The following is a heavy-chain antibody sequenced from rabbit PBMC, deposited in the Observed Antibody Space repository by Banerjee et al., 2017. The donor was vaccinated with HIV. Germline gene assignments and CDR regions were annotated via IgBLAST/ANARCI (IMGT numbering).Heavy chain of an antibody. D-gene: IGHD4-1*01. J-gene: IGHJ4*01. Sequence: QEQLEESGGGLVKPEGSLTLTCKASGSDISSNAMCWVRQAPGKGLEWIGCIDAGSSGSTYYASWAKGRFTVSKTSSTTVTLQMTSLTAADTATYFCARDLAGVIGWNFNLWGQGTLVTVS. CDR2: IDAGSSGST. CDR1: GSDISSNA. CDR3: ARDLAGVIGWNFNL. V-gene: IGHV1S45*01.